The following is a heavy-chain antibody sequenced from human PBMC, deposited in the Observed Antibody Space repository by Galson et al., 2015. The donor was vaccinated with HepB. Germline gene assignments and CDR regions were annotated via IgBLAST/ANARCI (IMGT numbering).Heavy chain of an antibody. J-gene: IGHJ2*01. V-gene: IGHV3-23*01. D-gene: IGHD3-3*01. Sequence: SLRLSCAASGFTFSNYAVSWVRQAPGKGLEWVSAIDKTGGTTYYADSVKGRFTISRDNSKNTLYLQMNSLRTEDTAVFYCAKGFGVQSPSTTNKNWYFDLWGRGALVTVSS. CDR3: AKGFGVQSPSTTNKNWYFDL. CDR2: IDKTGGTT. CDR1: GFTFSNYA.